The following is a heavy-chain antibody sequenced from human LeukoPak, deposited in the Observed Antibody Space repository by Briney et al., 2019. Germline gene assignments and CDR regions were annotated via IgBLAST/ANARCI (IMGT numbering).Heavy chain of an antibody. Sequence: SVKVSCKASGGTFSSYAISWVRQAPGQGLEWMGGIIPIFGTANCAQKFQGRVTITADESTSTAYMELSSLRSEDTAVYYCARETYYGSGSYSPIGVYFDYWGQGTLVTVSS. CDR2: IIPIFGTA. CDR3: ARETYYGSGSYSPIGVYFDY. D-gene: IGHD3-10*01. V-gene: IGHV1-69*13. CDR1: GGTFSSYA. J-gene: IGHJ4*02.